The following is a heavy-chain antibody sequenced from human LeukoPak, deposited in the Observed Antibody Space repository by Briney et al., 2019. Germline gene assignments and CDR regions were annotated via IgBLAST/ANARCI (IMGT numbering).Heavy chain of an antibody. CDR3: ARERGIVATIFQRVSDYFDY. CDR1: GGSISSYY. CDR2: IYYSGST. Sequence: SGTLSLTCTVSGGSISSYYWSWIRQPPGKGLEWIGYIYYSGSTNYNPSLKSRVTISVDTSKNQFSLKLSSVTAADTAVYYCARERGIVATIFQRVSDYFDYWGQGTLVTVSS. D-gene: IGHD5-12*01. J-gene: IGHJ4*02. V-gene: IGHV4-59*01.